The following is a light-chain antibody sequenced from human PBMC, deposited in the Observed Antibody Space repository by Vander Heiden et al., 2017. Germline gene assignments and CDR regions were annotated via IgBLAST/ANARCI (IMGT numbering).Light chain of an antibody. J-gene: IGKJ4*01. Sequence: DIHLTQSPSTLSASVGDRVTITCRASQSISTWLAWYQHKPGKAPKLLIYRASSLRSGVPSRFRGSGSGTEFTLAISSLQPDDFATYYCQQYTSYCITFGGGTNVEIK. CDR2: RAS. CDR3: QQYTSYCIT. CDR1: QSISTW. V-gene: IGKV1-5*03.